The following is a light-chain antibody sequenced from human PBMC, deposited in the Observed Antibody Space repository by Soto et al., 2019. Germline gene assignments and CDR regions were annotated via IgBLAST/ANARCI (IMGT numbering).Light chain of an antibody. Sequence: QLVLTQSPSASASLGASVKLTCTLSSGHSSYAIAWHQQQPEKGPLYLMKFNTDGSHSKGAAIPDRFSGSSSAAGRYLTISRLPSDDDADYYCQSWRTGFPVFGTGTKLTLL. J-gene: IGLJ1*01. CDR3: QSWRTGFPV. CDR2: FNTDGSH. V-gene: IGLV4-69*01. CDR1: SGHSSYA.